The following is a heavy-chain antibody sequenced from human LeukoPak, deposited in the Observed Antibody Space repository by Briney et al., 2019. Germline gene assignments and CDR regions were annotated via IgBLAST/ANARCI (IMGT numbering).Heavy chain of an antibody. D-gene: IGHD4-23*01. CDR2: IYYSGST. Sequence: SETLSLTCTVSGGSISSYYWSWIRQPPGKGLEWIGYIYYSGSTNYNPSPKSRVTISVDTSKNQFSLKLSSVTAADTAVYYCARVNGGNEGFDYWGQGTLVTVSS. CDR3: ARVNGGNEGFDY. CDR1: GGSISSYY. V-gene: IGHV4-59*01. J-gene: IGHJ4*02.